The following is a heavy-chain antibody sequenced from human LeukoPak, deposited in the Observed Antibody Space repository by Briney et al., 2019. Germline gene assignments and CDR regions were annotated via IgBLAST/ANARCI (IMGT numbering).Heavy chain of an antibody. Sequence: PGGSLRLSCAASGFTFSSYAMSWVRQAPGKGLEWVSAISGSGGSTYYADSVKGRFTISRDNSKNTLYLQMNSLRAEDTAVYYCASFRDGYKNAFDIWGQGTMVTVSS. J-gene: IGHJ3*02. D-gene: IGHD5-24*01. V-gene: IGHV3-23*01. CDR2: ISGSGGST. CDR1: GFTFSSYA. CDR3: ASFRDGYKNAFDI.